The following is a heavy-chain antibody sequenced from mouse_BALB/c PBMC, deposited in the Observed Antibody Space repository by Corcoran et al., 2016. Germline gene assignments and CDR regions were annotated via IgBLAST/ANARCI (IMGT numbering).Heavy chain of an antibody. CDR2: ISYDGSN. V-gene: IGHV3-6*02. Sequence: DVQHQESGPGLEQPSKSLSPTCPVTGYSITRDYYWNWLRQFPGNKLEWMGYISYDGSNNYNPSLKNRISITRDTSKNQFFLKLNSVTTEDTATYYCARDRYLFAYWGQGTLVTVSA. CDR3: ARDRYLFAY. D-gene: IGHD2-14*01. J-gene: IGHJ3*01. CDR1: GYSITRDYY.